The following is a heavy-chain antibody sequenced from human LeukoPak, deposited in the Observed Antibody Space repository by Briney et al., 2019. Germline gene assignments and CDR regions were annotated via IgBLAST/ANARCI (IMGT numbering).Heavy chain of an antibody. D-gene: IGHD3-10*01. CDR3: ARDTVLLWFGDAGDDAFDI. CDR1: TVSISIFY. CDR2: ISYSGST. Sequence: SETLSLTCTVSTVSISIFYWSWIRQPPGKGLEWIGYISYSGSTNYNPSLKSRVTISVDTSKNQFSLKLSSVTAADTAVYYCARDTVLLWFGDAGDDAFDIWGQGTMVTVSS. V-gene: IGHV4-59*01. J-gene: IGHJ3*02.